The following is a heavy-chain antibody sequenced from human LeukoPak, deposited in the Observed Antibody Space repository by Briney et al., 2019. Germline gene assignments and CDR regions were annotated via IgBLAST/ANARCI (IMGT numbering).Heavy chain of an antibody. J-gene: IGHJ4*02. CDR2: IKSKTYGGTT. Sequence: GGSLRLSCAASGFTFSSTWMNWVRQVPGKGLEWVGRIKSKTYGGTTDYAAPMKGRFTISTDDSENTLYLQMNSLKSEDTAVYYCITGHRYCSSTTCLFDYWGQGALVTVSS. CDR1: GFTFSSTW. CDR3: ITGHRYCSSTTCLFDY. V-gene: IGHV3-15*01. D-gene: IGHD2-2*01.